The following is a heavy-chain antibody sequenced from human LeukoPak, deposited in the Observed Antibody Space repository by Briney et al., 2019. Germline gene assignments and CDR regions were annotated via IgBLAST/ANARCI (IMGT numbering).Heavy chain of an antibody. CDR3: ARVLSSSGYYAPFDY. CDR1: GGSISSYY. Sequence: SETLSLTCTVSGGSISSYYWSWIRQPPGKGLEWIGYIYYSGSTYYNPSLKSRVTISIDTSKNQFSLELSSVTAAGTAVYYCARVLSSSGYYAPFDYWGQGTLVTVSS. J-gene: IGHJ4*02. V-gene: IGHV4-59*12. CDR2: IYYSGST. D-gene: IGHD3-22*01.